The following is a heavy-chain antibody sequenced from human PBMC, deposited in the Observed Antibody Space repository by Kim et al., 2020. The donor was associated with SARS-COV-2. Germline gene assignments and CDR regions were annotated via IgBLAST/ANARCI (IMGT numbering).Heavy chain of an antibody. CDR2: ISGSGGST. CDR3: AKVLGTGSGSYYNQEDY. D-gene: IGHD3-10*01. CDR1: GFTFSSYA. J-gene: IGHJ4*02. V-gene: IGHV3-23*01. Sequence: GGSLRLSCAASGFTFSSYAMSWVRQAPGKGLEWVSAISGSGGSTYYADSVKGRFTISRDNSKNTLYLQMNSLRAEDTAVYYCAKVLGTGSGSYYNQEDYWGQGTLVTVSS.